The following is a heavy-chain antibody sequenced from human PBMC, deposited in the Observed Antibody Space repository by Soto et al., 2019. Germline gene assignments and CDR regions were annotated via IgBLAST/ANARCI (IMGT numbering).Heavy chain of an antibody. J-gene: IGHJ5*02. CDR2: IKSKANNYAT. D-gene: IGHD2-15*01. CDR1: GFTFSGSA. Sequence: QAGGSLRLSCAASGFTFSGSAMHWVRQASGKGLEWVGRIKSKANNYATAYAASVKGRFTISRDDSKNTAYLQMNSLKTEDTAVYYCTRLKGSCSGGGCYYDPWGQGTLVTVSS. CDR3: TRLKGSCSGGGCYYDP. V-gene: IGHV3-73*01.